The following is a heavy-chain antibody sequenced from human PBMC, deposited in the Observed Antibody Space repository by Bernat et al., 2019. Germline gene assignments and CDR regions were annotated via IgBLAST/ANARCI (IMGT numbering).Heavy chain of an antibody. CDR3: ASSTEEGSDPLDY. CDR1: GFTFSDYY. Sequence: QVQLVESGGGLVKPGGSLRLSCAASGFTFSDYYMSWIRQAPGKGLEWVSYISSSSSYTNYADSVKGRFNISRDNAKNSLYLQMNSLRAEDTAVYYCASSTEEGSDPLDYWGQGTLVTVSS. D-gene: IGHD2-2*01. CDR2: ISSSSSYT. V-gene: IGHV3-11*05. J-gene: IGHJ4*02.